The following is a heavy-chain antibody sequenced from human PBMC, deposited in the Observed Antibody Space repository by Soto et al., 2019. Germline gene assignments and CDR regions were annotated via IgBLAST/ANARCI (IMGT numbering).Heavy chain of an antibody. CDR3: ARSEEDSDYYYYGMDV. D-gene: IGHD2-15*01. Sequence: SQPVSLTCVVSGATVSSNIVACNCVRQSPSRGLEWLGRTYYRSRWYSDYAVSVRSRIDINADTSKNQVSLQLNSVTPEDTAVYYCARSEEDSDYYYYGMDVWGQGTTVTVSS. V-gene: IGHV6-1*01. J-gene: IGHJ6*02. CDR2: TYYRSRWYS. CDR1: GATVSSNIVA.